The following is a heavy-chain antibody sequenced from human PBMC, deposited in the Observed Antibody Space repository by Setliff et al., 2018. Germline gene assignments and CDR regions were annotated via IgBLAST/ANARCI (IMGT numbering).Heavy chain of an antibody. CDR1: GYTFSSYA. Sequence: ASVKVSCKASGYTFSSYAMNWVRQAPGQGLEWMGWINTNTGNPTYAQGFTGRFVFSLDTSVSTTYLQISSLKAEDTAVYYCVRGEYTSLPSGVYYHMDVWGKGTTVTV. V-gene: IGHV7-4-1*02. CDR2: INTNTGNP. D-gene: IGHD6-6*01. J-gene: IGHJ6*03. CDR3: VRGEYTSLPSGVYYHMDV.